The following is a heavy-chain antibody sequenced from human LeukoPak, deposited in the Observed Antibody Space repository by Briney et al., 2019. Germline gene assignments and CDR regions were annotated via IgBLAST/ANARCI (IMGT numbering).Heavy chain of an antibody. CDR3: ARDIRGVFDY. V-gene: IGHV3-53*01. Sequence: GGSLRLSCAASGFTVSSNYMSWVRQAPGKGLEWVSVIYSGGSTYYADSVKGRFTISRDNSETTLYLQMISRRGDDTAVYYCARDIRGVFDYWGEGTLVTVSS. D-gene: IGHD1-14*01. CDR1: GFTVSSNY. CDR2: IYSGGST. J-gene: IGHJ4*02.